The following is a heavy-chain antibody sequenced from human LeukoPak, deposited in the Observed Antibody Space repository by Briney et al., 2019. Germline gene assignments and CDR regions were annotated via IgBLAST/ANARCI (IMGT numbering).Heavy chain of an antibody. D-gene: IGHD3-10*01. Sequence: ASVKVSCKASGYTFTGYYMHWVRQAPGQGLEWMGWINPNSGGTNYAQKFQGRVTMTRDTSISTAYMELSRLRSDDTAVYYCARDRVTMVRGVIGGNWFDPWGQGTLVTVSS. CDR3: ARDRVTMVRGVIGGNWFDP. CDR1: GYTFTGYY. J-gene: IGHJ5*02. CDR2: INPNSGGT. V-gene: IGHV1-2*02.